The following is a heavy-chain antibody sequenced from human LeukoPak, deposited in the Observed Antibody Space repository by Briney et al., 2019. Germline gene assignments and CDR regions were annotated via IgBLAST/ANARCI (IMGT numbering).Heavy chain of an antibody. D-gene: IGHD1-1*01. J-gene: IGHJ5*02. Sequence: SETLSLTCTVSGGSISSGGYYWSWIRQHPGKGLEWIGYIYYSGSTYYNPSLKSRVTISVDTSKNQFSLKLSSVTAADMAVYYCARDSGTPFRHGWFDPWGQGTLVTVSS. CDR3: ARDSGTPFRHGWFDP. V-gene: IGHV4-31*03. CDR2: IYYSGST. CDR1: GGSISSGGYY.